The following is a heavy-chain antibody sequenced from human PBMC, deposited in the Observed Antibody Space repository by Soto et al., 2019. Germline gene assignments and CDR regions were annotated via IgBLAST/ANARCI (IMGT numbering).Heavy chain of an antibody. D-gene: IGHD5-12*01. V-gene: IGHV3-23*01. Sequence: GGSLSLSCAASGFTFSSYSMSWVRQAPGKGLEWVSAISGSGGSTYYADSVKGRFTISRDNSKNTLYLQMNSLRAEDTAVYYCAKDGGRDGYNYVDYWGQGTLVTVSS. CDR1: GFTFSSYS. CDR3: AKDGGRDGYNYVDY. CDR2: ISGSGGST. J-gene: IGHJ4*02.